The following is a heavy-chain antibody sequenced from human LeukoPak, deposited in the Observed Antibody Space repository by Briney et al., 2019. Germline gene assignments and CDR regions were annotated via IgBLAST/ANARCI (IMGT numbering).Heavy chain of an antibody. CDR2: LSTDGGKN. CDR1: GFTFRNYA. CDR3: ARGGENYDKVWGSYRDNYFDY. J-gene: IGHJ4*02. Sequence: GGSLRLSCAASGFTFRNYAMHWVRQAPGTGLEWVAILSTDGGKNFIADSVKGRFTLSRDNNKNTLFLQMNSLRAEDTAVYYCARGGENYDKVWGSYRDNYFDYWGQGTLVTVSS. V-gene: IGHV3-30*14. D-gene: IGHD3-16*01.